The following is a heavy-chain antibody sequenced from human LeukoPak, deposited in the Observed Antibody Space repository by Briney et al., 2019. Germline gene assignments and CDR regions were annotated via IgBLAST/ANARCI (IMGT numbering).Heavy chain of an antibody. J-gene: IGHJ6*03. D-gene: IGHD2-15*01. CDR3: ARDPLGYCSGGSCYYYYMDV. V-gene: IGHV3-21*01. CDR1: GFTFSSYS. Sequence: GGSLRLSCAASGFTFSSYSRNWVRQAPGKGREGVSSISSRSSYIYYADSLKGRFTISRDNAKNSLYLQMNSLRAEDTAVYYCARDPLGYCSGGSCYYYYMDVWGKGTTVTVSS. CDR2: ISSRSSYI.